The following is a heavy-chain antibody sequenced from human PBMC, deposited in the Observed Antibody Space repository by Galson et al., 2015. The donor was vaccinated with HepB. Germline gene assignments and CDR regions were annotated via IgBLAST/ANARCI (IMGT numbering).Heavy chain of an antibody. CDR1: GFTFSSYA. CDR2: ISGSGGST. J-gene: IGHJ6*02. Sequence: SLRLSCAASGFTFSSYAMSWVRQAPGKGLEWVSAISGSGGSTYYADSVKGRFTISRDNSKNTLYLQMNNLRAEDTAVYYCAKDSERITMVRGVMITRGQKDYYYYGMDVWGQGTTVTVSS. D-gene: IGHD3-10*01. V-gene: IGHV3-23*01. CDR3: AKDSERITMVRGVMITRGQKDYYYYGMDV.